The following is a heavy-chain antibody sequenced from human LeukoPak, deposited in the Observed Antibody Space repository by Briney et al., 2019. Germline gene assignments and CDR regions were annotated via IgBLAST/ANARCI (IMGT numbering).Heavy chain of an antibody. Sequence: GGPLRLSCAASGFTFSDCGFHWVRQAPGKGLEGVAVISYDGSNKYYADSVKGRFTISRDNSKNTLYLQMNSLRAEDTAVYYCAKDPLAYCGGDCYSTFDYWGQGTLVTVSS. CDR3: AKDPLAYCGGDCYSTFDY. CDR2: ISYDGSNK. CDR1: GFTFSDCG. D-gene: IGHD2-21*02. J-gene: IGHJ4*02. V-gene: IGHV3-30*18.